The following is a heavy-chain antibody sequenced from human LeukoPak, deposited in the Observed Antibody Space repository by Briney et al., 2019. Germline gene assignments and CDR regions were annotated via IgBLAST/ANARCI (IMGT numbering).Heavy chain of an antibody. J-gene: IGHJ4*02. CDR3: ARVPYRQSYWGPFDY. D-gene: IGHD2-21*01. CDR2: IYNGVNT. V-gene: IGHV4-61*01. CDR1: GASVSSASY. Sequence: NPSETLSLTCTVSGASVSSASYWSWIRQPPGKGVEWIAHIYNGVNTNYNPSLKSRVTISVDTSKNQFSLKLSSVTAADTAVYYCARVPYRQSYWGPFDYWGQGTLVTVSS.